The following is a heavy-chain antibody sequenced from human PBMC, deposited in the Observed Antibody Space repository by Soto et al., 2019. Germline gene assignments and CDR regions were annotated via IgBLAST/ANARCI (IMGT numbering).Heavy chain of an antibody. CDR3: AKLRSSSWTQYPFDI. Sequence: GGSLRLSCAASGFTFSSYGMHWVRQGPGKGLEWVAVISYDGNNQNYANSVRGRFSISRDYVKDTLYLHMNCLRAEDTAMYYCAKLRSSSWTQYPFDIWGHGTMDTVS. J-gene: IGHJ3*02. D-gene: IGHD6-13*01. CDR1: GFTFSSYG. V-gene: IGHV3-30*18. CDR2: ISYDGNNQ.